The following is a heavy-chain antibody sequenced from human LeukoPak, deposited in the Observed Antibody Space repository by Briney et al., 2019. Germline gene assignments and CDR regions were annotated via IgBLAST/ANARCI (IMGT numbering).Heavy chain of an antibody. J-gene: IGHJ4*02. CDR1: GFTFSSYG. Sequence: GGSLRLSCAASGFTFSSYGMHWVRQAPGKGLEWVSAISGSGAITYYADSVKGRFTISRDNSKNTLYLQMSSLRAEDTAVYYCAKDRVYGGDSYFDYWGQGTLVTVSS. CDR3: AKDRVYGGDSYFDY. CDR2: ISGSGAIT. D-gene: IGHD4-23*01. V-gene: IGHV3-23*01.